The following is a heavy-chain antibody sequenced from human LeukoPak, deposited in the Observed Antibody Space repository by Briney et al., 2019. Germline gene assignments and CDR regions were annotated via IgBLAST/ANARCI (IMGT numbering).Heavy chain of an antibody. CDR1: GFTFSSAW. CDR2: VNQDGSGK. J-gene: IGHJ4*02. CDR3: TSANYGPAY. Sequence: GGSLRLSCAASGFTFSSAWMSWVRQAPGKGLEWVANVNQDGSGKYYVDSVKGRLTISKDNAKNSLYLQMNSLRAEDTAVYYCTSANYGPAYWGQGTLVTVSS. V-gene: IGHV3-7*01. D-gene: IGHD5-24*01.